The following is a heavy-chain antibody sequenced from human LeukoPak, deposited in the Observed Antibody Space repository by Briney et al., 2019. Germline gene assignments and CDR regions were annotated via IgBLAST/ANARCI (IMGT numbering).Heavy chain of an antibody. Sequence: PSQTLSLTCAVSGGSISSGGYSWSWIRQPPGKGLEWIGYIYHSGSTYYNPSLKSRVTISVDRSKNQFSLKLSSVTAADTAVYYCARDLGGSSRPFFDSWGQGTLVTVSS. CDR3: ARDLGGSSRPFFDS. CDR1: GGSISSGGYS. CDR2: IYHSGST. V-gene: IGHV4-30-2*01. D-gene: IGHD2-2*01. J-gene: IGHJ4*02.